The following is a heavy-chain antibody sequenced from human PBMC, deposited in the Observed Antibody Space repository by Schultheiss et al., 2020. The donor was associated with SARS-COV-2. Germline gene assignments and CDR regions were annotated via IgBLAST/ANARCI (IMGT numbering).Heavy chain of an antibody. CDR2: ISYDGSNK. D-gene: IGHD4-17*01. Sequence: GGSLRLSCAASGFTVSSNYMSWVRQAPGKGLEWVAVISYDGSNKYYADSVKGRFTISRDNSKNTLYLQMNSLRAEDTAVYYCARGSAVTTSNWFDPWGQGTLVTVSS. CDR3: ARGSAVTTSNWFDP. V-gene: IGHV3-30*03. J-gene: IGHJ5*02. CDR1: GFTVSSNY.